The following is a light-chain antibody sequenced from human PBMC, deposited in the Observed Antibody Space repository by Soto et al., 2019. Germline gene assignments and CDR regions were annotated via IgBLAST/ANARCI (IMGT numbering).Light chain of an antibody. V-gene: IGKV3-11*01. J-gene: IGKJ3*01. CDR2: DAS. CDR1: QSVSSY. CDR3: QQRYKYPNT. Sequence: IVLAQSLTNLSLSPGERATLSCRASQSVSSYLGWYHQKPGQPPRLLIYDASNMATGIPARFSGSGSGTDFTLTISSLQPEDFAAYYCQQRYKYPNTFGQGTEVY.